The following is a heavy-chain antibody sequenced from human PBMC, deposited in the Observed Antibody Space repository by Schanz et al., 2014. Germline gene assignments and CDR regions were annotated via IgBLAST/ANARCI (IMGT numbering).Heavy chain of an antibody. CDR3: AKVAPAATYLDS. D-gene: IGHD2-2*01. V-gene: IGHV3-11*01. J-gene: IGHJ4*02. CDR1: GFTFSDYY. Sequence: QVHLEESGGGVVQPGGSLRLSCAASGFTFSDYYMTWIRQAPGKGLEWVSDISDSGDSTHYADSVKGRFTISRDNAKNSLFLQMNSLSAEDTAVYYCAKVAPAATYLDSWGLGTLVTVSS. CDR2: ISDSGDST.